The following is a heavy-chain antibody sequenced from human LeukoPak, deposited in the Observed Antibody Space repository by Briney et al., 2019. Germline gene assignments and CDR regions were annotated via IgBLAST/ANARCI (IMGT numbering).Heavy chain of an antibody. CDR2: ISSSGSTI. D-gene: IGHD2-15*01. J-gene: IGHJ4*02. V-gene: IGHV3-11*01. CDR1: GFTFSDYY. Sequence: GGSLRLSCAASGFTFSDYYMSWIRQAPGKGLEWVSYISSSGSTIYYADSVKGRFTISRDNAKNSLYLQMNSLRAEDTAVYYCATGYCSGGSCYPFDYWGQGTLVTVSS. CDR3: ATGYCSGGSCYPFDY.